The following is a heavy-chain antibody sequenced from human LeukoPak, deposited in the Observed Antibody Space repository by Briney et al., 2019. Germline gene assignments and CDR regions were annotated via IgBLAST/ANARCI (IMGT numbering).Heavy chain of an antibody. J-gene: IGHJ6*03. CDR3: AKTVGFPTYYYYYMDV. Sequence: GGSLRLSCTASGFTFSNYGMHWVRQAPGKGLEWVAFIRYDGSNKYYADSVKGRFTISRDNSKNTLYLQMNSLRAEDTAVYYCAKTVGFPTYYYYYMDVWGKGTTVTVSS. D-gene: IGHD2/OR15-2a*01. V-gene: IGHV3-30*02. CDR2: IRYDGSNK. CDR1: GFTFSNYG.